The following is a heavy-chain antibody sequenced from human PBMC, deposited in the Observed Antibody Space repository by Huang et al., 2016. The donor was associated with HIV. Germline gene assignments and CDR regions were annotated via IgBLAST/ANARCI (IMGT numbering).Heavy chain of an antibody. CDR2: ISNDGTTK. V-gene: IGHV3-30-3*01. D-gene: IGHD5-12*01. CDR1: GFSFSNYA. CDR3: TREYTVAGAFDI. Sequence: QGQLVESGGGVVRPGRSLRLSWAASGFSFSNYAMHWVRQGPGKRLEWVTFISNDGTTKYYANSVKGRFTISRDNFKNTLYLQMNRLRGDDTAVYYCTREYTVAGAFDIWGQGTMVTVSS. J-gene: IGHJ3*02.